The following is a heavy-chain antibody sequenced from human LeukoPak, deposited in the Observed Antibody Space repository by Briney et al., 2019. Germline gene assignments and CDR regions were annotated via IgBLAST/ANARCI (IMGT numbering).Heavy chain of an antibody. CDR2: MNPNSGNT. V-gene: IGHV1-8*01. CDR1: GYTFTSYD. CDR3: ARGRSGKQQLVVYYFDY. D-gene: IGHD6-13*01. Sequence: GASVKVSCKASGYTFTSYDINWVRQATGQGLEWMGWMNPNSGNTGYAQKFQGRVTMTRNTSISTAYMELSSLRSEDTAVYYCARGRSGKQQLVVYYFDYWGQGTLVTVSS. J-gene: IGHJ4*02.